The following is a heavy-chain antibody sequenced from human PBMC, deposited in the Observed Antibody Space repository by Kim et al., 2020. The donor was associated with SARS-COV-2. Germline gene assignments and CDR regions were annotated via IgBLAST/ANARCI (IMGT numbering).Heavy chain of an antibody. Sequence: GGSLRLSCAASGFTFSDSWMDWVRQTAGGGLLWVARINPDGTSTYYPDSVKGRFAISRDNSKNTLYLQMNSLRTEDTAVYCFRGGVDFWGQGTLVTVSS. CDR1: GFTFSDSW. CDR2: INPDGTST. J-gene: IGHJ4*02. D-gene: IGHD3-16*01. CDR3: RGGVDF. V-gene: IGHV3-74*01.